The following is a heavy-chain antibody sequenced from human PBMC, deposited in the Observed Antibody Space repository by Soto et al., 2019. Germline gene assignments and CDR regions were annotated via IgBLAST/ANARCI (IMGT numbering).Heavy chain of an antibody. J-gene: IGHJ6*02. CDR2: IYYSGST. V-gene: IGHV4-61*01. Sequence: SETLSLTCTVSGGSVSSGSYYWSWIRQPPGKGLEWIGYIYYSGSTNYNPSLKSRVTISVDTSKNQFSLKLSSVTAADTAVYYCAREPRGEYYDDSSGPRTPGGMDVWGQGTTVTVSS. CDR1: GGSVSSGSYY. D-gene: IGHD3-22*01. CDR3: AREPRGEYYDDSSGPRTPGGMDV.